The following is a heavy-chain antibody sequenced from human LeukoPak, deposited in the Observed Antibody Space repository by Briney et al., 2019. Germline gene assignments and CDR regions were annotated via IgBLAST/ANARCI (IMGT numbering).Heavy chain of an antibody. V-gene: IGHV3-23*01. J-gene: IGHJ4*02. CDR2: ISGSGGST. D-gene: IGHD3-22*01. CDR1: GFTFSSYA. Sequence: GGSLRLSCAASGFTFSSYAMSWVRQAPGKGREWVSAISGSGGSTYYADSVKGRFTISRDNSKNTLYLQMNSLRAEDTAVYYCAKDYYYDSSGYYWVYDYWGQGTLVTVSS. CDR3: AKDYYYDSSGYYWVYDY.